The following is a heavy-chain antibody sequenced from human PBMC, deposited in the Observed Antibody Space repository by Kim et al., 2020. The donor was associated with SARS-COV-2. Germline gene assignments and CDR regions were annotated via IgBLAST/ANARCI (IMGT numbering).Heavy chain of an antibody. D-gene: IGHD1-1*01. CDR3: ARGTGTIGFYFDY. Sequence: GGSLRLSCAASGFTVSSNYMSWVRQAPGKGLEWVSVIYSGGSTYYADSVKGRFTISRDNSKNTLYLQMNSLRAEDTAVYYCARGTGTIGFYFDYWGQGTLVTVSS. CDR1: GFTVSSNY. J-gene: IGHJ4*02. CDR2: IYSGGST. V-gene: IGHV3-53*01.